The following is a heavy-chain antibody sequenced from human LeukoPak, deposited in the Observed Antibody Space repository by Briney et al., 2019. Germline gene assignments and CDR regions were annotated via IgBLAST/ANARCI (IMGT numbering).Heavy chain of an antibody. CDR3: ARESIVGASPLNY. Sequence: GGSPRLSCAASGFTFSSYSMNWVRQAPGKGLEWVSYISSSSSTIYYADSVKGRFTISRDNAKNSLYLQMNSLRAEDTAVYYCARESIVGASPLNYWGQGTLVTVSS. J-gene: IGHJ4*02. V-gene: IGHV3-48*01. CDR1: GFTFSSYS. CDR2: ISSSSSTI. D-gene: IGHD1-26*01.